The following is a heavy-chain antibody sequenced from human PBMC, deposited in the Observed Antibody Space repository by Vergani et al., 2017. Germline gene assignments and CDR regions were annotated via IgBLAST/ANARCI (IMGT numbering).Heavy chain of an antibody. CDR2: ISGSGGST. J-gene: IGHJ6*03. CDR1: GFTFSSYA. CDR3: AVYRRGNYYYYYMDV. Sequence: EVQLLESGGGLVQPGGSLRLSCAASGFTFSSYAMSWVRQAPGKGLAWVSAISGSGGSTYYADSVKGRFTISRDNSKNTLYLQMNSLRAEDTAVYYCAVYRRGNYYYYYMDVWGKGTTVTVSS. D-gene: IGHD2-2*02. V-gene: IGHV3-23*01.